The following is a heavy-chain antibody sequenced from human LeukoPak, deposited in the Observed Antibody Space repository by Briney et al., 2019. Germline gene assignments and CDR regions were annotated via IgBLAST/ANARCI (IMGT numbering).Heavy chain of an antibody. CDR3: ARVFSGGSYYLDSFFDY. CDR1: GGTFSSYA. D-gene: IGHD1-26*01. V-gene: IGHV1-69*13. Sequence: GASVKVSCKASGGTFSSYAISWVRQAPGQGLEWMGGIIPIFGTANYAQKFQGRVTITADESTSTAYMELSSLRSEDTAVYYCARVFSGGSYYLDSFFDYWGQGTLVTVSS. CDR2: IIPIFGTA. J-gene: IGHJ4*02.